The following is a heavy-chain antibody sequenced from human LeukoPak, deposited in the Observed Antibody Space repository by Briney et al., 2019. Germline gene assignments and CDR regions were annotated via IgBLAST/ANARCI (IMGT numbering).Heavy chain of an antibody. CDR3: AKDLDIFPGDYYFDY. J-gene: IGHJ4*02. D-gene: IGHD2-21*02. CDR1: GFTFSSYA. V-gene: IGHV3-23*01. CDR2: ISGSGGST. Sequence: GGSLRLSCAASGFTFSSYAMSWVRQAPGKGLEWVSAISGSGGSTYYADSVKGRFTISRDNSKDTLYLQMNSLRAEDTAVYYCAKDLDIFPGDYYFDYWGQGTLVTVSS.